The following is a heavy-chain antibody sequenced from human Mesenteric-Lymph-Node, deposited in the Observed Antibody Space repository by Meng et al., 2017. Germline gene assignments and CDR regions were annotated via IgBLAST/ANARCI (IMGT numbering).Heavy chain of an antibody. CDR3: ARDYDSSGYSPIISWGMDV. CDR1: GGTFSSYA. D-gene: IGHD3-22*01. J-gene: IGHJ6*02. V-gene: IGHV1-18*01. Sequence: ASVKVSCKASGGTFSSYAISWVRQAPGQGLEWMGWISAYNGNTNYAQKLQGRVTMTTDTSTSTAYMELRSLRSDDTAVYYCARDYDSSGYSPIISWGMDVWGQGTTVTVSS. CDR2: ISAYNGNT.